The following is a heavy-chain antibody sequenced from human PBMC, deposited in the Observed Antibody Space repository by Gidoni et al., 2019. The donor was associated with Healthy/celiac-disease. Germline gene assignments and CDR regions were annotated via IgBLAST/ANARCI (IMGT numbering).Heavy chain of an antibody. CDR2: ISAYNGNT. D-gene: IGHD2-8*01. Sequence: QVQLVQSGAEVKKPGASVKVSCKASGYTFTSYGISWLRQAPGQGLEWMGWISAYNGNTNYAQKLQGRVTMTTDTSTSTAYMELRSLRSDDTAVYYCARTEGHCTNGVCYFAWLSYYYGMDVWGQGTTVTVSS. CDR1: GYTFTSYG. J-gene: IGHJ6*02. V-gene: IGHV1-18*01. CDR3: ARTEGHCTNGVCYFAWLSYYYGMDV.